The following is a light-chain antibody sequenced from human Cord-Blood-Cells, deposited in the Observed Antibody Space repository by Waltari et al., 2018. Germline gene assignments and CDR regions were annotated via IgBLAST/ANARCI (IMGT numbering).Light chain of an antibody. Sequence: DIKMTQSPSSLSASLGDRVSITCRASQGISNSLAWYQQKPGKAPKLLRYAASRLESGVPSRFSGIGSGTDYTLTISSLQPEDFATYFCQQYYSTPRTFGPGTKVDIK. V-gene: IGKV1-NL1*01. CDR2: AAS. CDR1: QGISNS. CDR3: QQYYSTPRT. J-gene: IGKJ3*01.